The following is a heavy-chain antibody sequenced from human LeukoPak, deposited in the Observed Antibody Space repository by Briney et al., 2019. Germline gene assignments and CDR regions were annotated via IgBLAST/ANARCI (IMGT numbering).Heavy chain of an antibody. CDR2: ISAYNGNT. V-gene: IGHV1-18*01. J-gene: IGHJ4*02. D-gene: IGHD2-2*01. Sequence: ASVKVSCKASGYTFTSYGISWVRQAPGQGLEWMGWISAYNGNTNYAQTLQGRVTITTDTSTSTAYMELRSLRSDDTAVYYCAVYCSSASCYGKPLGYWGQGTLVTVSS. CDR1: GYTFTSYG. CDR3: AVYCSSASCYGKPLGY.